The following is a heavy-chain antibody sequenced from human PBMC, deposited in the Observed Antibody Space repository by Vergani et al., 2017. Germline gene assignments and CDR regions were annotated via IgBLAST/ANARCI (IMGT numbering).Heavy chain of an antibody. Sequence: EVQLLESGGSLKQPGGSVRLSCAASGFTFSTYAMHWVRQAPGKGLEWVSALTGGGGSTYYADSLKGRFIISRDKSRDTLYLQMNSLRPEDTATYYCVKDAGSYENFFDSWGQGTLVTVSS. CDR2: LTGGGGST. CDR3: VKDAGSYENFFDS. D-gene: IGHD1-26*01. V-gene: IGHV3-23*01. CDR1: GFTFSTYA. J-gene: IGHJ4*02.